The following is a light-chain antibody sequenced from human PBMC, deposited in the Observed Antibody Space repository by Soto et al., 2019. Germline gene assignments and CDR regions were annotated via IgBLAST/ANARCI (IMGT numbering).Light chain of an antibody. CDR1: SSDVGGYNY. CDR3: SSYTSSSWV. CDR2: DVS. J-gene: IGLJ3*02. Sequence: QSALTQPASVSGSPGQSITISCTGTSSDVGGYNYVSWYQQHPGKAPKLMIYDVSNRPSGVSNRFSVSKSGNTASLTISGLQAEDEADYYCSSYTSSSWVFGGGTKLTVL. V-gene: IGLV2-14*01.